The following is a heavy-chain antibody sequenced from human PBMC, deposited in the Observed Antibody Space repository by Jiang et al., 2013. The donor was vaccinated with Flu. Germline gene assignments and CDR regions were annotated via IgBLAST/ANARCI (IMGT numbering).Heavy chain of an antibody. Sequence: VQLVESGGGVVQPGRSLRLSCAASGFTFSSYGMHWVRQAPGKGLEWVAVISYDGSNKYYADSVKGRFTISRDNSKNTLYLQMNSLRAEDTAVYYCAKANLLDAFDIWGQGTMVTVSS. CDR3: AKANLLDAFDI. CDR1: GFTFSSYG. J-gene: IGHJ3*02. V-gene: IGHV3-30*18. D-gene: IGHD2-15*01. CDR2: ISYDGSNK.